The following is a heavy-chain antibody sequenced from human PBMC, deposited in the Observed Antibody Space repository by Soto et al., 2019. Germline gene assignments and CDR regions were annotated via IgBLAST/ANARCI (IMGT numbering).Heavy chain of an antibody. J-gene: IGHJ6*02. CDR1: GDSLTNYY. V-gene: IGHV4-59*08. CDR2: IMYSGYS. CDR3: ARHGFGPLHGLVDV. D-gene: IGHD3-10*01. Sequence: QVQLQESGPGLVKPSETLSLTCTVSGDSLTNYYCSWFRQPPGKGLEWIGYIMYSGYSAYNLSLKRRVTMSRDTSKTQLSLMLESVTATDTAVYYCARHGFGPLHGLVDVWGQGTTVIVSS.